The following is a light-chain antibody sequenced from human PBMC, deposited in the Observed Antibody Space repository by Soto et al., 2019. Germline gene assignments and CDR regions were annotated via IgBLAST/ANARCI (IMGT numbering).Light chain of an antibody. Sequence: EIVLTQSPGTLYLSPGERATLSCRASQSVSSRLAWYQQKPGQAPRLLIYGASTRATGLPARFSGGGSGTEFTLTVSSLQSEDFAVYYCQQYNDWPRTFGQGTKVDIK. V-gene: IGKV3D-15*01. CDR1: QSVSSR. J-gene: IGKJ1*01. CDR3: QQYNDWPRT. CDR2: GAS.